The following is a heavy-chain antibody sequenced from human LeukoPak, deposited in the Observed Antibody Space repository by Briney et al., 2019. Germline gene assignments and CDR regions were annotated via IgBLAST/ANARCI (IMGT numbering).Heavy chain of an antibody. CDR2: ISSSSYI. CDR1: GFTVTGKR. J-gene: IGHJ3*02. V-gene: IGHV3-21*01. D-gene: IGHD2-21*01. Sequence: GGSLRLSCAASGFTVTGKRMSWVRQAPGKGLEWASSISSSSYIYYADSVKGRFTISRDNAKNSLYLQMNSLRAEDTAVYYCAREVFLDAFDIWGQGTMVTVSS. CDR3: AREVFLDAFDI.